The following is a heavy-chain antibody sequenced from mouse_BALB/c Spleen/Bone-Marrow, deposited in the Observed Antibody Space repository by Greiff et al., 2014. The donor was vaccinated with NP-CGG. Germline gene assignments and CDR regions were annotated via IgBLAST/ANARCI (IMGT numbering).Heavy chain of an antibody. V-gene: IGHV1-80*01. D-gene: IGHD4-1*01. Sequence: SGAELVRPGSSVKISCKASGYAFSSYWMNWVKQRPGQGLEWIGQIYPGDGDTNYNGKFKGKATLAADKSSSTAYMQLSSLTSEDSAVYFCARVRNWADYWGQGTTLTVSS. CDR1: GYAFSSYW. J-gene: IGHJ2*01. CDR3: ARVRNWADY. CDR2: IYPGDGDT.